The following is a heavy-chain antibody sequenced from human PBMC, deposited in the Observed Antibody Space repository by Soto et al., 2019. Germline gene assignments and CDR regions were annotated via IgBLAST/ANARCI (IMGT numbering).Heavy chain of an antibody. Sequence: SGGSLRLSCAASGFIFSNYGMHWVRQAPGKGLEWVALIWYNGGNEYYAESVKGRFTISRDNSKNTLYLQMNSLRAEDTAVYYCVRDWSWYDYWGQGTLVTVSS. CDR1: GFIFSNYG. V-gene: IGHV3-33*01. CDR2: IWYNGGNE. CDR3: VRDWSWYDY. D-gene: IGHD6-13*01. J-gene: IGHJ4*02.